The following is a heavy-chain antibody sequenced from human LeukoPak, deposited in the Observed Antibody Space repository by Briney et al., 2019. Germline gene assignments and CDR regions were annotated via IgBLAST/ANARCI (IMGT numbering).Heavy chain of an antibody. V-gene: IGHV3-7*02. D-gene: IGHD3-10*01. CDR3: VGLGEYY. CDR1: GFTFRRYW. J-gene: IGHJ4*01. Sequence: GGSLRLSCAASGFTFRRYWMSWARQASGKGLEWVANIKQDGSEKYYVDSVKGRFTISRDNAKNSLYLQMNSLRAEDTAVYYCVGLGEYYCGPGALVTVSS. CDR2: IKQDGSEK.